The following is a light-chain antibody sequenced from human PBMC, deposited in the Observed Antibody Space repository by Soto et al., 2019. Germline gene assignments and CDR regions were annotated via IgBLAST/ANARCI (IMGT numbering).Light chain of an antibody. CDR1: QSVSSN. Sequence: EIVMTQSPATLSVSPGERATVSCRASQSVSSNLAWYQQKPGQGPRLLIYGASTRATGIPARFSGSGSGTEFTLTISSLQSEDFAVYYCHQYNNWYTFGQGTKLEIK. J-gene: IGKJ2*01. V-gene: IGKV3-15*01. CDR3: HQYNNWYT. CDR2: GAS.